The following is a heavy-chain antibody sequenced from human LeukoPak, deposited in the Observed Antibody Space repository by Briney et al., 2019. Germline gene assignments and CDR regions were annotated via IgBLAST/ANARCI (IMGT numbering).Heavy chain of an antibody. Sequence: PGGSLRLSCAASGFTFSSYWMSWVRQAPGKGLEWVANIKQDGSEKYYVDSVKGRFTISRDNAKNSLYLQMNSLRAEDTAVYYCAREGYYDILAGPGWFDPWGQGTLVTVSS. CDR3: AREGYYDILAGPGWFDP. J-gene: IGHJ5*02. V-gene: IGHV3-7*01. CDR2: IKQDGSEK. D-gene: IGHD3-9*01. CDR1: GFTFSSYW.